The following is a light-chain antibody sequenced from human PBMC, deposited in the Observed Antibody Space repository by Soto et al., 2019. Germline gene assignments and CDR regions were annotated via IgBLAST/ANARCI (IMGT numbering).Light chain of an antibody. CDR3: AAWDDSLNGTV. J-gene: IGLJ1*01. CDR1: SSNIGSYT. CDR2: SNH. Sequence: QSVLTQPPSASGTPGQTVTVSCSGSSSNIGSYTVNWYQQLPGTAPQLVIYSNHQRPSGVPDRFSGSKSGTSASLAISGLQSEDEADYYCAAWDDSLNGTVFGSGTKLTVL. V-gene: IGLV1-44*01.